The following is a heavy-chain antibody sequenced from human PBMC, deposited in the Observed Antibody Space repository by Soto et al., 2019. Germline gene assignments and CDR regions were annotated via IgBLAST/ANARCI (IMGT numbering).Heavy chain of an antibody. V-gene: IGHV3-23*01. D-gene: IGHD3-10*01. CDR3: AKDMGGPGAAFDI. J-gene: IGHJ3*02. CDR1: GFTFSIYA. Sequence: EVQLLESGGGLVQPGGSLRLACAASGFTFSIYAMSWVRQAPGKGLEWVSAISGSGGSTYYADSVKGRFTISRDNSKNTLYLQMNSLRAEDTAVYYCAKDMGGPGAAFDICSQGTMVTVSS. CDR2: ISGSGGST.